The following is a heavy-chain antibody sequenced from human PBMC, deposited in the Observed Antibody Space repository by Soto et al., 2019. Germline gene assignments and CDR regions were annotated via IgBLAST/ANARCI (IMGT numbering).Heavy chain of an antibody. D-gene: IGHD5-12*01. CDR2: INHSGST. Sequence: PSETLSLTCAAYGGSFSGYYWSWIRQPPGKGLEWIGEINHSGSTNYNPSLKNRVTISVDTSKNQFSLKLSSVTAADTAVYYCAKYGSRGYSGYDRAGWFDPWGQGTLVTVSS. CDR3: AKYGSRGYSGYDRAGWFDP. J-gene: IGHJ5*02. CDR1: GGSFSGYY. V-gene: IGHV4-34*01.